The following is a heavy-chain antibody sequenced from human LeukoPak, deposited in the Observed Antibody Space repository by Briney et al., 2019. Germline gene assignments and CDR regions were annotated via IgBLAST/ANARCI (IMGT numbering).Heavy chain of an antibody. D-gene: IGHD1-26*01. CDR1: GGSISSFY. Sequence: SETLSLTCTVSGGSISSFYWSWIRQSAGAGLEWIGRIYTTGKTDYNLSLKSRVTVSVDTSRNQVSLKLRSVTAADTAVYYCARDVGASNFDYWGQGILVTVSS. CDR2: IYTTGKT. V-gene: IGHV4-4*07. CDR3: ARDVGASNFDY. J-gene: IGHJ4*02.